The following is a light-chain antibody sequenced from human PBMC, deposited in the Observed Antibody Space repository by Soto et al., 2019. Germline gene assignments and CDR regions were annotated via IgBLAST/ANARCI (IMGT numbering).Light chain of an antibody. Sequence: QSALTQPASVSGSPGQSITLSCTGTSSDIGGYNYVSWYQQHPGEAPKLMIFEVNNRPSGVSHRFSGSKSGNTASLTISGLQAEDEADCYCSSYTSSSTSVFGGGTKVTVL. J-gene: IGLJ1*01. CDR2: EVN. V-gene: IGLV2-14*01. CDR1: SSDIGGYNY. CDR3: SSYTSSSTSV.